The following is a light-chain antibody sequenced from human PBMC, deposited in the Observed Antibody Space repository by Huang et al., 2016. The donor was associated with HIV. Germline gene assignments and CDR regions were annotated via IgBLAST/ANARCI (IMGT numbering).Light chain of an antibody. CDR2: DAS. CDR1: RDINNY. J-gene: IGKJ1*01. V-gene: IGKV1-33*01. Sequence: DIQMTQSPSSLAASLGDKVTITCQAMRDINNYLNWYPQKPGKVPKLLISDASDLETGVPPRFSGSRSGTNFTLTVSSLQSEDIGTYYCQQYDTLPLTFGQGTNVEI. CDR3: QQYDTLPLT.